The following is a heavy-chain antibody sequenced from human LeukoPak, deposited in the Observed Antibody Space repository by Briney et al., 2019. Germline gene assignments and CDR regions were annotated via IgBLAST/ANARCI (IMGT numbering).Heavy chain of an antibody. Sequence: ASVKVSCKASGYTFTSYGISWVRQAPGQGLEWMGWISAGNGNTKYSQKFQGRVTITRDTSASTAYMELSSLRSEDTAVYYCARGHSVTPFDPWGQGTLVTVSS. J-gene: IGHJ5*02. D-gene: IGHD6-13*01. CDR3: ARGHSVTPFDP. CDR1: GYTFTSYG. V-gene: IGHV1-18*01. CDR2: ISAGNGNT.